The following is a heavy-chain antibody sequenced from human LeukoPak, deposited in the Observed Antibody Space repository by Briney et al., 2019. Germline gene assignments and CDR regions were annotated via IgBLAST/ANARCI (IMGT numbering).Heavy chain of an antibody. CDR2: IYWDDDK. CDR3: AHRTAHYDFWSGYATRYNWFDP. CDR1: GFSLSTSGVG. V-gene: IGHV2-5*02. D-gene: IGHD3-3*01. J-gene: IGHJ5*02. Sequence: ESGPTLVKPTQTLTLTCTFSGFSLSTSGVGVGWIRQPPGKALEWLALIYWDDDKRYSPSLKSRLTITKGTSKNQVVLTMTNMDPVDTATYYCAHRTAHYDFWSGYATRYNWFDPWGQGTLVTVSS.